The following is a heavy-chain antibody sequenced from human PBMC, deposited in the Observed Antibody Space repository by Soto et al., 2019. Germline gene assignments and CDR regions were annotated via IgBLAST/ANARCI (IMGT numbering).Heavy chain of an antibody. D-gene: IGHD3-22*01. CDR1: A. CDR2: IIPIFGTA. V-gene: IGHV1-69*01. J-gene: IGHJ5*02. Sequence: AISWMLQAHGQGLEWMGGIIPIFGTANYAQKFQGRVTITADESTSTAYMELSSLRSEDTALYYCARGFYYDDGSRLNWFEPWGLVTLATVSS. CDR3: ARGFYYDDGSRLNWFEP.